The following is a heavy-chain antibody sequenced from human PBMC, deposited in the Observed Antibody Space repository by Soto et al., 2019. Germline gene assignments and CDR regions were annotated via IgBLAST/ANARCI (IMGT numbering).Heavy chain of an antibody. Sequence: ASVKVSCKASGYTLTNHYMHWLRQAPGQGPEWMGMINPSGGSTSYAQKFYGRVTMTRDTSTSTVYMELSSLISEDTAVYYCARDGYASGSYYFDYWGQGTQVTVS. V-gene: IGHV1-46*01. CDR1: GYTLTNHY. D-gene: IGHD3-10*01. CDR3: ARDGYASGSYYFDY. J-gene: IGHJ4*02. CDR2: INPSGGST.